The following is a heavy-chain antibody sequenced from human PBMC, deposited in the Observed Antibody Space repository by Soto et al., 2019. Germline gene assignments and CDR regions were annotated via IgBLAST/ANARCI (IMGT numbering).Heavy chain of an antibody. D-gene: IGHD2-8*02. CDR2: IGQDGYEK. J-gene: IGHJ6*02. V-gene: IGHV3-7*03. CDR3: TRGTDLRFCTGYSCPGIDV. CDR1: GFAISEYW. Sequence: GSLRLSCAASGFAISEYWMSGVRQSPGEGLEWVANIGQDGYEKHYLDSVRGRFTISRDNARNSLYLYVNSLRADDSAVYYCTRGTDLRFCTGYSCPGIDVWGPGTTVTVSS.